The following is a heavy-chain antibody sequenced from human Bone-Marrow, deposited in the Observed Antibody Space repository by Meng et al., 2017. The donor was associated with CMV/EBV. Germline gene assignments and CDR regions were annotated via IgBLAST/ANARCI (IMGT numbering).Heavy chain of an antibody. D-gene: IGHD3-3*01. CDR1: GFTFSSYG. Sequence: GGSLRLSCAASGFTFSSYGMHWVRQAPGKGLEWVAFIRYDGSNKYYADSVKGRFTISRDNSKNTLYLQMNSLRAEDTAVYYCARDRRFLEWLLSGYGMDVWGQGTTVTVSS. J-gene: IGHJ6*02. CDR3: ARDRRFLEWLLSGYGMDV. CDR2: IRYDGSNK. V-gene: IGHV3-30*02.